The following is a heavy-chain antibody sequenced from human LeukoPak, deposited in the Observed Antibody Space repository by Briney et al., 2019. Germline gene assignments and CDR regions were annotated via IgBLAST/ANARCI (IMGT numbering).Heavy chain of an antibody. V-gene: IGHV1-2*02. CDR3: ARDLSNFYYDSSGYYSHFDY. D-gene: IGHD3-22*01. J-gene: IGHJ4*02. CDR2: INPNSGGT. Sequence: GASVKVSCKASGYTFTSYDINWVRQATGQGLEWMGWINPNSGGTNYAQKFQGRVTMTRDTSISTAYMELSRLRSDDTAVYYCARDLSNFYYDSSGYYSHFDYWGQGTLVTVSS. CDR1: GYTFTSYD.